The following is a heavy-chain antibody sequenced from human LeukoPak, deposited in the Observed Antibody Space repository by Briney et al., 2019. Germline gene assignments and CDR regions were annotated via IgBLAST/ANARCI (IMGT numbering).Heavy chain of an antibody. D-gene: IGHD3-16*02. V-gene: IGHV4-34*01. CDR2: INHSGST. CDR1: GGSFSGYY. CDR3: ARGNYDYVWGSYLHYFDY. J-gene: IGHJ4*02. Sequence: SETLSLTCAVYGGSFSGYYWSWIRQPPGKGLEWIGEINHSGSTNYNPSLKSRVTISIDTSKNQLSLKLSSVTAADTAVYYCARGNYDYVWGSYLHYFDYWGQGTLVTVSS.